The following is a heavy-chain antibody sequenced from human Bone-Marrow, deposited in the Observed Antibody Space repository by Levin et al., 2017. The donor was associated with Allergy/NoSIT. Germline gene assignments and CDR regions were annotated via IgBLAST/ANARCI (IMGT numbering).Heavy chain of an antibody. CDR3: AKDFGASDAFDI. CDR1: GFTFDDYA. Sequence: SLKISCAASGFTFDDYAMHWVRQAPGKGLEWVSGISWNSGSIGYADSVKGRFTISRDNAKNSLYLQMNSLRAEDTALYYCAKDFGASDAFDIWGQGTMVTVSS. D-gene: IGHD3-16*01. CDR2: ISWNSGSI. J-gene: IGHJ3*02. V-gene: IGHV3-9*01.